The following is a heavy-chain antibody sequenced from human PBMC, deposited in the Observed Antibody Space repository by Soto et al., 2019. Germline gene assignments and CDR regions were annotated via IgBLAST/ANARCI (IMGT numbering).Heavy chain of an antibody. CDR1: GFTFSSYA. CDR3: AKRIPVAGLDN. D-gene: IGHD6-19*01. CDR2: ITTSGGNT. J-gene: IGHJ4*02. Sequence: GGSLRLSCAASGFTFSSYAMSWVRQAPGKGLEWVSGITTSGGNTYYADSVKGRFTTSRDNSKNTLFLQMNSLRAEDTAVYYCAKRIPVAGLDNWGQGTLVTVSS. V-gene: IGHV3-23*01.